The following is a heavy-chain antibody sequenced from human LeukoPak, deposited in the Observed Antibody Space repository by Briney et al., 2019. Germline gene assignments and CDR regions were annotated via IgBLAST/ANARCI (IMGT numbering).Heavy chain of an antibody. Sequence: SETLSLTCTVSGGSISSSSYYWGWIRQPPGKGLEWIGSIYYSGSTYYNPSLKSRVTISVDTSKNQFSLKLSSVTAADTAVYYCARQTRPVDTARASLDYWGQGTLVTVSS. V-gene: IGHV4-39*01. CDR3: ARQTRPVDTARASLDY. CDR2: IYYSGST. J-gene: IGHJ4*02. CDR1: GGSISSSSYY. D-gene: IGHD5-18*01.